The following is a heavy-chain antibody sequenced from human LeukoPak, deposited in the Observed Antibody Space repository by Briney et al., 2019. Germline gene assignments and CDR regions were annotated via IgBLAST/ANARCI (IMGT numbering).Heavy chain of an antibody. D-gene: IGHD5-18*01. J-gene: IGHJ4*02. CDR2: IYPGDSDT. V-gene: IGHV5-51*01. CDR3: ARHLGYNYGNLDY. CDR1: GSRFSTYW. Sequence: PGASLKISCKGSGSRFSTYWIGWVRQMPGKGLEWMGIIYPGDSDTKYSPSFQGQVTISVDKSTSTVHLQWSSLRASDTAMYYCARHLGYNYGNLDYWGQGTLVTVSS.